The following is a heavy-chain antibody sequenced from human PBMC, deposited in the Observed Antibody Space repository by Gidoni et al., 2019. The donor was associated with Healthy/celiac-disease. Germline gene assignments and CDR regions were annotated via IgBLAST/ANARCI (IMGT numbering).Heavy chain of an antibody. D-gene: IGHD3-10*01. J-gene: IGHJ6*02. CDR1: GFPFSSYG. Sequence: QVQLVESGGGVVQPGRSLRLSCAASGFPFSSYGMHWVRQAPGKGLEWVAVISYDGSNKYYADSVKGRFTISRDNSKNTLYLQMNSLRAEDTAVYYCARDMEGGMDVWGQGTTVTVSS. CDR3: ARDMEGGMDV. CDR2: ISYDGSNK. V-gene: IGHV3-30*03.